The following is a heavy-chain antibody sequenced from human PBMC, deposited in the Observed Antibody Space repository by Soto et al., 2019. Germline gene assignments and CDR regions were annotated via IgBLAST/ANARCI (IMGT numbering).Heavy chain of an antibody. D-gene: IGHD3-22*01. J-gene: IGHJ4*02. CDR1: GYTFRSYG. CDR3: ARDWSRYYDNSGLNWFY. CDR2: ISAYNGDT. Sequence: VASVKVSCKASGYTFRSYGISWVRQAPGQGLEWVGWISAYNGDTHYAPKFQDRITLTTETSTDTAYMELRSLRLDDTAVYYCARDWSRYYDNSGLNWFYWGQGSLVTVSS. V-gene: IGHV1-18*04.